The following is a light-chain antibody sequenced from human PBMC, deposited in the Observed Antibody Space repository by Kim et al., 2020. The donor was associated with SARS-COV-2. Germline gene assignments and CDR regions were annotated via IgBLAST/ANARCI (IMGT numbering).Light chain of an antibody. CDR2: YDS. Sequence: SYELTQPPSVSVAPGKTARITCGGNNIGSKSVHWYQQKPGQAPVLVIYYDSDRPSGIPERFSGSNSGNTATLNISRVEAGDGADYYCQVWDSSSDHVVFGGGTKLTVL. V-gene: IGLV3-21*04. CDR1: NIGSKS. CDR3: QVWDSSSDHVV. J-gene: IGLJ2*01.